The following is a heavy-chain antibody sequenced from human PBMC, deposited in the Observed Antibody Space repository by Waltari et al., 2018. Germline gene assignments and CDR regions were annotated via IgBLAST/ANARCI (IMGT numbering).Heavy chain of an antibody. CDR3: AKDPGSTPLDV. Sequence: EVQLLESGGGLVQPGGSLRLSWAASGFTFSSYAMSWVRQAPGKGLEWVSVIYSGGSSTYYADSVKGRFTISRDNSKNTLYLQMNSLRAEDTAVYYCAKDPGSTPLDVWGKGTTVTVSS. CDR1: GFTFSSYA. CDR2: IYSGGSST. J-gene: IGHJ6*04. D-gene: IGHD2-15*01. V-gene: IGHV3-23*03.